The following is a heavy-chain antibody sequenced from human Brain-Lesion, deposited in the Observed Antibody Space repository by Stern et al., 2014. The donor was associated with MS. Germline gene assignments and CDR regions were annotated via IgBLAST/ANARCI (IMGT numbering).Heavy chain of an antibody. Sequence: VQLVESGPGLVKPSQTLPLTCTVSGGSINSGGYYWSWIRQYPGKGLEWIGYISYTGSAYSDPSLKSRLSMSIDTSKNQFSLNLNSVTAADTAVYYCARGARYSDSSGYYFYFDYWGQGTLVTVSS. D-gene: IGHD3-22*01. V-gene: IGHV4-31*03. CDR2: ISYTGSA. J-gene: IGHJ4*02. CDR1: GGSINSGGYY. CDR3: ARGARYSDSSGYYFYFDY.